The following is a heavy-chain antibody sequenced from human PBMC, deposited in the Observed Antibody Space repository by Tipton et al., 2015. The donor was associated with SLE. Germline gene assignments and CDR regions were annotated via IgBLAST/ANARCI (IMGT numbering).Heavy chain of an antibody. D-gene: IGHD3-16*01. V-gene: IGHV4-59*12. CDR2: IYYSGST. CDR1: GGSISSYY. CDR3: ARSVWGSSPGAFVV. J-gene: IGHJ3*01. Sequence: TLSLTCTVSGGSISSYYWSWIRQPPGKGLEWIGYIYYSGSTNYNPSLKSRVTISVDTSKNQFSLQLTSGTPEDTAVYYCARSVWGSSPGAFVVWGQGTMVTVSS.